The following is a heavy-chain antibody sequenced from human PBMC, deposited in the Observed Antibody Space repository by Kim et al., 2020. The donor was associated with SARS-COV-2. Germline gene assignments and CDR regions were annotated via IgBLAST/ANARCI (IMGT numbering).Heavy chain of an antibody. D-gene: IGHD6-13*01. J-gene: IGHJ6*02. CDR2: INPNSGGT. V-gene: IGHV1-2*06. CDR1: GYTFTGYY. Sequence: ASVKVSCKASGYTFTGYYMHWVRQAPGQGLEWMGRINPNSGGTNYAQKFQGRVTMTRDTSISTAYMELSRLRSDDTAVYYCARFATDSSSWYLGRGYYGMDVWGQGTTVTVSS. CDR3: ARFATDSSSWYLGRGYYGMDV.